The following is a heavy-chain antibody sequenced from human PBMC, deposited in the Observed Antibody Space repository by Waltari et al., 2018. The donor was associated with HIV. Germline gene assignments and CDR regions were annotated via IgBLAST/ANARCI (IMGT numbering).Heavy chain of an antibody. D-gene: IGHD6-13*01. CDR2: INSDGSST. J-gene: IGHJ6*02. CDR1: EFTFISYC. CDR3: ASGYSSSWRSDYYYYGMDV. Sequence: EVQLVESGGGLVQPGGSLRLSCAALEFTFISYCVHWDRQAPGKGLVLVSRINSDGSSTSYADSVKGRFTISRDNAKNTLYLQMNSLRAEDTAVYYCASGYSSSWRSDYYYYGMDVWGQGTTVTVSS. V-gene: IGHV3-74*01.